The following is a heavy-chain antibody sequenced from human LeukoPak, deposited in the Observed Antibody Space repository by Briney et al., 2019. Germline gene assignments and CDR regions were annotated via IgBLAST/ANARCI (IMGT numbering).Heavy chain of an antibody. CDR2: IRGGGETT. CDR3: ARDYADYVGYFFFDY. D-gene: IGHD4-17*01. CDR1: GFTFNNYA. V-gene: IGHV3-23*01. Sequence: QPGGSLRLSCAASGFTFNNYAMNWVRQAPGKGLEWVSSIRGGGETTYYADSAKGRFTISRDNSQNTLYLQMNSLRAEDKAVYYCARDYADYVGYFFFDYWGQGTLVTVSS. J-gene: IGHJ4*02.